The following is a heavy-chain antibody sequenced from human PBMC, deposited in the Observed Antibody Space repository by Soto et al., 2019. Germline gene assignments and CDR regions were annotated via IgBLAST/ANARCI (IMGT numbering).Heavy chain of an antibody. CDR3: ARGRHILTGYYDWFDP. D-gene: IGHD3-9*01. CDR1: GYTFTGCY. CDR2: INPNSGGT. J-gene: IGHJ5*02. V-gene: IGHV1-2*02. Sequence: ASVKVSCKASGYTFTGCYMHWVRQAPGQGLEWMGWINPNSGGTNYAQKFQGRVTMTRDTSISTAYMELSRLRSDDTAVYYCARGRHILTGYYDWFDPWGQGTLVTVSS.